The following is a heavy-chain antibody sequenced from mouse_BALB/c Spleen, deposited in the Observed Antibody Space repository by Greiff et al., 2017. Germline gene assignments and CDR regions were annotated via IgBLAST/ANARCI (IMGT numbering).Heavy chain of an antibody. V-gene: IGHV1-69*02. CDR2: IYPSDSYT. CDR3: ARDGYGKELAY. J-gene: IGHJ3*01. CDR1: GYTFTSYC. D-gene: IGHD2-10*02. Sequence: QVQLQQPGAELVRPGASVKLSCKGSGYTFTSYCINWVKQRPGQGLEWIGSIYPSDSYTNYNQKFKDKATLTVDKSSSTAYMQLSRSTSEDSAVYYCARDGYGKELAYWGQGTLVTVSA.